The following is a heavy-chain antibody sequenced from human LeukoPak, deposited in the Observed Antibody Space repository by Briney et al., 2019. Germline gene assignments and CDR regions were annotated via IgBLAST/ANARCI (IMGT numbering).Heavy chain of an antibody. CDR3: ARGGDYGDLRYFDY. J-gene: IGHJ4*02. CDR2: IYHSGST. V-gene: IGHV4-39*01. D-gene: IGHD4-17*01. Sequence: SETLSLTCTVSGGSIGSSSYYWGWIRQPPGKGLEWIGCIYHSGSTYYNPSLKSRVTISVDPSKNQFSLKLSSVTAADTAVYYCARGGDYGDLRYFDYWGQGTLVTVSS. CDR1: GGSIGSSSYY.